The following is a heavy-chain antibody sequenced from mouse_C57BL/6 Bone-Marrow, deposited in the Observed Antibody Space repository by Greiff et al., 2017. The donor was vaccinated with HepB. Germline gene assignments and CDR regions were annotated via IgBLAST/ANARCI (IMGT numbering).Heavy chain of an antibody. D-gene: IGHD1-1*01. CDR1: GYTFTSYW. CDR3: SRSIIFTTVVATNY. J-gene: IGHJ2*01. V-gene: IGHV1-5*01. CDR2: IYPGNSDT. Sequence: EVQLQQSGTVLARPGASVKMSCKTSGYTFTSYWMHWVNQRPGQGLEWIGAIYPGNSDTSYNQKFKGKAILTAVTSASTAYMELSSLTNEDSAVYYYSRSIIFTTVVATNYWGQGTTLTVSS.